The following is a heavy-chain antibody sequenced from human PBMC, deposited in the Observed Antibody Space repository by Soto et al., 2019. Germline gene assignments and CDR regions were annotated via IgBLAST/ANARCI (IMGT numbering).Heavy chain of an antibody. CDR1: GGSVTSYH. CDR2: TAYTGNT. J-gene: IGHJ5*02. CDR3: ERDMHAGSTHYFDP. D-gene: IGHD1-26*01. Sequence: ESLSLTSVVAGGSVTSYHCSWIRQFPGKGLEWIAYTAYTGNTNYNTCLKSQVTISINTTKNHLSIKLTSMTAADTAVYYCERDMHAGSTHYFDPWGQGTLVTVSS. V-gene: IGHV4-59*02.